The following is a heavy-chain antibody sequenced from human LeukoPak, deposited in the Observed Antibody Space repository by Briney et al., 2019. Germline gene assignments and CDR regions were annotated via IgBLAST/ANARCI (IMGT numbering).Heavy chain of an antibody. V-gene: IGHV3-7*01. CDR2: IRQDGGDK. CDR1: GFTLNNYW. D-gene: IGHD1-26*01. J-gene: IGHJ4*02. CDR3: ARDVHGTLDY. Sequence: GGSLRLSCEAFGFTLNNYWMAWVRQGPGKGLEWVANIRQDGGDKGHADSVKGRFTISRDNAKNSLYLQMTSLGAEDSGLYYCARDVHGTLDYWGQGILVTVSS.